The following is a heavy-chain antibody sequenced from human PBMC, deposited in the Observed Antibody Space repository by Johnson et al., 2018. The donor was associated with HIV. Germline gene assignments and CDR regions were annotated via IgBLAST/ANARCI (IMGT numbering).Heavy chain of an antibody. D-gene: IGHD2-21*02. V-gene: IGHV3-20*04. CDR2: SNWKGWRP. Sequence: MLLVESGGGVVGGGGEGRGEGGGEGRRGEEEGKRGGGEEKGKGREGEGGSNWKGWRPGYEDWGKGRFTNPRDNGKNSLYLQMNSLRAEDTALYYCARGRVTIGAFDIWGQGTMVTVSS. CDR3: ARGRVTIGAFDI. J-gene: IGHJ3*02. CDR1: GRRGEEEG.